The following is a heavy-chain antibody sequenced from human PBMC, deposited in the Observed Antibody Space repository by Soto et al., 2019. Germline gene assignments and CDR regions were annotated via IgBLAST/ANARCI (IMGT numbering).Heavy chain of an antibody. J-gene: IGHJ4*02. V-gene: IGHV4-4*02. CDR2: IYHSGST. Sequence: QVQLQESGPGLVKPSGTLSLTCAVSGGSMSSRNWWSWVRQPPGKGLEWIGEIYHSGSTNYNPSLKGRVTISVDKSKNQFSLKLSSVTAADTAVYYCARVGGGEAPPAVFDYWGQGTLVTVSS. CDR3: ARVGGGEAPPAVFDY. CDR1: GGSMSSRNW. D-gene: IGHD2-2*01.